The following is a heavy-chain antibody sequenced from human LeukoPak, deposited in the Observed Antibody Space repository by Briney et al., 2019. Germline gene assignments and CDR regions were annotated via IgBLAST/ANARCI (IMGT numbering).Heavy chain of an antibody. Sequence: SEALSLTCTVSDGSINSSSYYWGWIRQPPGKGLEWIGNIYYRGSTYYNPSLNSRVTISIDRSKNQFSLKLSSVTAADPAVYYWARCDFGSGSYSPRFDYWGQGTLVTVSS. J-gene: IGHJ4*02. V-gene: IGHV4-39*01. D-gene: IGHD3-10*01. CDR3: ARCDFGSGSYSPRFDY. CDR1: DGSINSSSYY. CDR2: IYYRGST.